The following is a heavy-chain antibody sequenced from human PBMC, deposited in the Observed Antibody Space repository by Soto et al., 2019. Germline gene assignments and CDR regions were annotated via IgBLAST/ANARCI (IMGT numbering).Heavy chain of an antibody. J-gene: IGHJ6*01. CDR1: GGSISRNSYS. CDR2: LYSNRDT. V-gene: IGHV4-39*01. CDR3: ARHPGYCIGGSCNGKYTLDV. Sequence: SETLSLTCSVSGGSISRNSYSWGWIRQPPGKGLEWIGTLYSNRDTYYNPSLKIRVTISADTSQNHFSLDLTSVTATDPTVPFCARHPGYCIGGSCNGKYTLDVWYQGTTDTVFS. D-gene: IGHD2-15*01.